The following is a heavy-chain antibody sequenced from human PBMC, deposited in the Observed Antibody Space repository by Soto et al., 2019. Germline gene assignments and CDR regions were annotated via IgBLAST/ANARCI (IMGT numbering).Heavy chain of an antibody. Sequence: QVQLVESGGGVVQPGRSLRLSCAASGFTFSNYGMHWVRQAPGKGLEWVAVISDDGSIEYYSKSVKGRFTMSRDNSENAVYLQMNSLRTEYTAVYFCGRDCEWCGSYPIDNWGQGTLVTVSS. J-gene: IGHJ4*02. CDR1: GFTFSNYG. D-gene: IGHD3-10*01. V-gene: IGHV3-30*03. CDR2: ISDDGSIE. CDR3: GRDCEWCGSYPIDN.